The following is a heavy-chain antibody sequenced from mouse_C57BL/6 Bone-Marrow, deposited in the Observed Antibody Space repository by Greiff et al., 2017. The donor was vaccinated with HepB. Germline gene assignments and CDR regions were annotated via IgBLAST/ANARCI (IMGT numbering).Heavy chain of an antibody. CDR2: ISSGSSTI. CDR1: GFTFSDYG. CDR3: ARGTKYSNYDDMDY. V-gene: IGHV5-17*01. Sequence: EVKLVESGGGLVKPGGSLKLSCAASGFTFSDYGMHWVRQAPETGLEWVAYISSGSSTIYYADTVKGRFTISRDNAKNTLCLQMTRQRSEDTAMYYCARGTKYSNYDDMDYWGQGTSVTVSS. J-gene: IGHJ4*01. D-gene: IGHD2-5*01.